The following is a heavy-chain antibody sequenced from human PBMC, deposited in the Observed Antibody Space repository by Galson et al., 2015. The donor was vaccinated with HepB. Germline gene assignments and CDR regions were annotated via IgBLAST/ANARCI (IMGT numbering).Heavy chain of an antibody. D-gene: IGHD3-16*01. J-gene: IGHJ4*02. V-gene: IGHV3-23*01. Sequence: SLRLSCAASGFTFSIYAMTWVRQAPGKELDWVSGMSEDGSTTDYADSVKGRFTISRDNSKNTLYLQMSSLRAEDTAIYYCARGEAGGFQYWGRGTLVTVSS. CDR1: GFTFSIYA. CDR3: ARGEAGGFQY. CDR2: MSEDGSTT.